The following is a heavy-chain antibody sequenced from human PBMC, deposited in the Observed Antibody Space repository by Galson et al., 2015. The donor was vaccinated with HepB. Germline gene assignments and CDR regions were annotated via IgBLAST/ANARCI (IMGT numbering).Heavy chain of an antibody. CDR1: GFTFSSYA. D-gene: IGHD6-13*01. CDR2: ISGSGGST. Sequence: SLRLSCAASGFTFSSYAMSWVRQAPGKGLEWVSAISGSGGSTYYADSVKGRFTISRDNSKNTLYLQMNSLRAEDTAVYYCAKAHFRYSSSWYFNYWGQGTLVTVSS. CDR3: AKAHFRYSSSWYFNY. J-gene: IGHJ4*02. V-gene: IGHV3-23*01.